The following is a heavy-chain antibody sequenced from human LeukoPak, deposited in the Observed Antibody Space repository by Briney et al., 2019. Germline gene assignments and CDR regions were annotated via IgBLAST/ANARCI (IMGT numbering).Heavy chain of an antibody. Sequence: GGSLRLSCAASGFTFRRSAMHWVRQAPGKGLEWVAVISYDGSDKRYADSVKGRFTISRDNSKNTLYLQVNSLRAEDTAVYYCARDQDDSSGSNFDYWGQGTLVTVSS. D-gene: IGHD3-22*01. CDR2: ISYDGSDK. J-gene: IGHJ4*02. V-gene: IGHV3-30*01. CDR3: ARDQDDSSGSNFDY. CDR1: GFTFRRSA.